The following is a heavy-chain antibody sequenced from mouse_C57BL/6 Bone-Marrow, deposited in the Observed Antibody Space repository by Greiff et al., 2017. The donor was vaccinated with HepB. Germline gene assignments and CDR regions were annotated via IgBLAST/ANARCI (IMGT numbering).Heavy chain of an antibody. Sequence: VKLMESGPGLVAPSQSLSITCTASGFSLTSYGVDWVRQSPGKGLEWLGVIWGVGSTNYNSALKSRLSISKDNSKSQVSLKMNSLHTDDTDMYYCASGGGNYAMDYWGQGTSVTVSS. CDR1: GFSLTSYG. CDR3: ASGGGNYAMDY. D-gene: IGHD2-14*01. J-gene: IGHJ4*01. V-gene: IGHV2-6*01. CDR2: IWGVGST.